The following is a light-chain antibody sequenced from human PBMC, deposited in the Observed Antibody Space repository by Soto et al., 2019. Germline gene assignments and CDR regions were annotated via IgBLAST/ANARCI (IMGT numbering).Light chain of an antibody. CDR3: QKYGSSPPIT. Sequence: DIQMTQSPATLSASVGDTVTVTCRASQGIDSSFAWYQQKPGKAPKLLIYAASSLQSGVPSRFSGSGSGTDFTLTISRLEPEDLAVYYCQKYGSSPPITVGQGTRLEIK. CDR2: AAS. J-gene: IGKJ5*01. V-gene: IGKV1-9*01. CDR1: QGIDSS.